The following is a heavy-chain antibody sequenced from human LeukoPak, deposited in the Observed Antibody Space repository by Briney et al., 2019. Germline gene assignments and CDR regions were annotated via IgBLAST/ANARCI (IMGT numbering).Heavy chain of an antibody. CDR1: GFTFSSYW. D-gene: IGHD6-13*01. V-gene: IGHV3-7*03. J-gene: IGHJ4*02. CDR3: TCPSAAGPN. Sequence: GGSLRLSCAASGFTFSSYWMSWVRQAPGKGLEWVANIKQDGSQKYYVDSVKGRFTISRDNAKNSLYLQMNSLRAEDTAMYYCTCPSAAGPNWGRGTLVTVSP. CDR2: IKQDGSQK.